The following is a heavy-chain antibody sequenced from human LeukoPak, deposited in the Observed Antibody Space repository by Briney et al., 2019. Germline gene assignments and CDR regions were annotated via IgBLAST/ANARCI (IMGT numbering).Heavy chain of an antibody. CDR1: VPTFTSYA. CDR3: AGFFYDSSGAAFGI. V-gene: IGHV1-69*05. D-gene: IGHD3-22*01. J-gene: IGHJ3*02. CDR2: FIPIFGSP. Sequence: SVKVSCMASVPTFTSYAINWVRQAPGRGLEWMGGFIPIFGSPTYAQKFQGRVTFTTDESTSTAYMELSNLRSDDTAVFYCAGFFYDSSGAAFGIWGQGTMVTVSS.